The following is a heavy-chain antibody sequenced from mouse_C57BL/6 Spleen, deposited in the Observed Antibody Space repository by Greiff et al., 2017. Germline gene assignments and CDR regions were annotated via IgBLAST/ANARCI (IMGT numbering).Heavy chain of an antibody. CDR2: IDPSDSET. Sequence: QVQLQQPGAELVRPGSSVKLSCKASGYTFTSYWMHWVKQRPIQGLEWIGNIDPSDSETPYNQKFKDKATLTVDKSSSTAYMQLSSLTSEDSAVYYCARWQYYFDYWGQGTTLTVSS. CDR3: ARWQYYFDY. J-gene: IGHJ2*01. CDR1: GYTFTSYW. D-gene: IGHD6-1*01. V-gene: IGHV1-52*01.